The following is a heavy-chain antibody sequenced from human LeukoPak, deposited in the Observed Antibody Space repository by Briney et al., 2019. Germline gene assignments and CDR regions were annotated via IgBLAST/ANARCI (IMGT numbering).Heavy chain of an antibody. CDR3: VRDGYSYGFMLAFDI. Sequence: PGGSLRLSCAASGFTFSGYWMHWVRQAPGKGLVWVSRINGDGSSTSYADSVKGRFTISRDSAKNTLYLQMNSLRAEDTAVYYCVRDGYSYGFMLAFDIWGLGTRVTVSS. D-gene: IGHD5-18*01. V-gene: IGHV3-74*01. J-gene: IGHJ3*02. CDR1: GFTFSGYW. CDR2: INGDGSST.